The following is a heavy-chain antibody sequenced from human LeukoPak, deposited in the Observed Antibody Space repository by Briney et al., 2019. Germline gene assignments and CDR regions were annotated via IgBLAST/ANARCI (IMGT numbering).Heavy chain of an antibody. V-gene: IGHV4-39*07. CDR3: ARDRAPDCSGGSCYYRLMQNWFDP. J-gene: IGHJ5*02. D-gene: IGHD2-15*01. CDR2: IYYSGST. Sequence: PSETLSLTCTVSGGSISSSSYYWGWIRQPPGKGLEWIGSIYYSGSTYYNPSLKSRVTISVDTSKNQFSLKLSSVTAADTAVYYCARDRAPDCSGGSCYYRLMQNWFDPWGQGTLVTVSS. CDR1: GGSISSSSYY.